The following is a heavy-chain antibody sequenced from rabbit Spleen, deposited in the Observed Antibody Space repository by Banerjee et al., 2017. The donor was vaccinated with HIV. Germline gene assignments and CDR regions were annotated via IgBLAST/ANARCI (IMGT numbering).Heavy chain of an antibody. J-gene: IGHJ6*01. D-gene: IGHD8-1*01. CDR3: ARDSGTSFSSYGMDL. V-gene: IGHV1S45*01. Sequence: QEQLVESGGGLVKPGASLTLTCKASGFSFSNKAVMCWVRQAPGKGLEWIACINAVTGKAVYASWAKGRFTFSKTSSTTVTLQETSLTAADTATYFCARDSGTSFSSYGMDLWGPGTLVTVS. CDR1: GFSFSNKAV. CDR2: INAVTGKA.